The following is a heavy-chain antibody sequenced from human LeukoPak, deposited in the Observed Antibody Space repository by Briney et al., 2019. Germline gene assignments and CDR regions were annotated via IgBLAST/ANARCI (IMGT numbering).Heavy chain of an antibody. V-gene: IGHV4-61*02. J-gene: IGHJ4*02. CDR1: GGSISSGSYY. CDR2: IYTSGST. Sequence: SETLSLTCTVSGGSISSGSYYWSWIRQPAGKGLEWIGRIYTSGSTNYNPSLKSRVTISVDTSKNQFSLKLSSVTAADTAVYYCARDILSSTSHFDYWGQGTLVTVSS. D-gene: IGHD2-2*01. CDR3: ARDILSSTSHFDY.